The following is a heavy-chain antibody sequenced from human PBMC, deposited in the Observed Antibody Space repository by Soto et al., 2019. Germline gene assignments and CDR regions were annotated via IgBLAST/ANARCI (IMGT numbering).Heavy chain of an antibody. J-gene: IGHJ4*02. Sequence: GESLKISCKGSEYSFPSYWIGWVRQMPGRGLEWMGIIYPGDSDTRYSPSFQSHVTISADKSISTAYLQWSSLKASDTAMYYCAKAYYSGYGSNYFDYWGQGTLVTVSS. CDR2: IYPGDSDT. V-gene: IGHV5-51*01. CDR1: EYSFPSYW. CDR3: AKAYYSGYGSNYFDY. D-gene: IGHD5-12*01.